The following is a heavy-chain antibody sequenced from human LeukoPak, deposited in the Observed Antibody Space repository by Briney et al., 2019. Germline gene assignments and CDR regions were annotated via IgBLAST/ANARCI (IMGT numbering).Heavy chain of an antibody. J-gene: IGHJ6*02. Sequence: GRSLRLSCAASGFTFSNYGIHWVRQAPGKGLEWVAVISFDENYKYYADSVKGRFTISRDNSKNTLYLQMNSLRAEDTAVYYCARGTPSSSGWLYYGMDVWGQGTTVTVSS. V-gene: IGHV3-30*03. CDR1: GFTFSNYG. CDR3: ARGTPSSSGWLYYGMDV. CDR2: ISFDENYK. D-gene: IGHD6-19*01.